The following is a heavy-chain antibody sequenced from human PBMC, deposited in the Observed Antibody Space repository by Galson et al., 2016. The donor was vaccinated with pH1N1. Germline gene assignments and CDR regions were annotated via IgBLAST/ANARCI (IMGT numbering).Heavy chain of an antibody. D-gene: IGHD6-19*01. V-gene: IGHV3-23*01. CDR2: VSGHDDDT. CDR3: EKQRGHSSGGWRGAFDI. Sequence: SLRLSCAASGFVFSNHAMTWVRQAPGEGLEWVSSVSGHDDDTFYADSVKGRFTISRDNSKNTMFLYMNSLRADDTALYYCEKQRGHSSGGWRGAFDIGGQGTPVTVSS. CDR1: GFVFSNHA. J-gene: IGHJ3*02.